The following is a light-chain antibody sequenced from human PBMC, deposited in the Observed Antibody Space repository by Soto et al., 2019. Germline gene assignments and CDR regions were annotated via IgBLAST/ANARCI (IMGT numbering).Light chain of an antibody. J-gene: IGKJ4*01. CDR3: QQRSNWPPT. CDR2: DAS. V-gene: IGKV3-11*01. Sequence: EILLTQSQGTLSLSPGERATLSCRASQSVYSYLAWYQQRPGQAPRLLIYDASNRATGIPARFSGSGSGTDFTLTIGSLEPEDFAVYYCQQRSNWPPTFGGGTKV. CDR1: QSVYSY.